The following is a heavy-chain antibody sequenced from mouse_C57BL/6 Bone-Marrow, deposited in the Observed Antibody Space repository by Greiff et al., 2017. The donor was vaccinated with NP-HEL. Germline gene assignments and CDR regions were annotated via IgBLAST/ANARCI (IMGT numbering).Heavy chain of an antibody. CDR3: ARGTVVAPYAMDY. CDR1: GYTFTSYW. Sequence: QVQLQQPGAELVRPGTSVKLSCKASGYTFTSYWMHWVKQRPGQGLEWIGVIDPSDSYTNYNQKFKGKATLTVDTSSSTAYMQLSSLTSEDSAVYYCARGTVVAPYAMDYWGQGTSVTVSS. D-gene: IGHD1-1*01. CDR2: IDPSDSYT. J-gene: IGHJ4*01. V-gene: IGHV1-59*01.